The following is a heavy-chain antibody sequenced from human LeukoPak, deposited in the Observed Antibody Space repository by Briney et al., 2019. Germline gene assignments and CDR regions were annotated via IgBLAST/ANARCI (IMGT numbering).Heavy chain of an antibody. V-gene: IGHV3-9*01. CDR3: AKGISIFGVVGFFDY. J-gene: IGHJ4*02. D-gene: IGHD3-3*01. CDR2: ISWNSGSI. Sequence: GGSLRLSCAASGFTFDDYAMHWVRQAPGKGLEWVSGISWNSGSIGYADSVKGRFTISRDNAKNSLYLQMNSLRAEDTALYYCAKGISIFGVVGFFDYWGQGTLVTVSS. CDR1: GFTFDDYA.